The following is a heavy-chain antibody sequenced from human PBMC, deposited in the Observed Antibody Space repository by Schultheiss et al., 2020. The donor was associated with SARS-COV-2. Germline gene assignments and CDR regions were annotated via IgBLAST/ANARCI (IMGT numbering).Heavy chain of an antibody. CDR2: ISGSGGST. V-gene: IGHV3-23*01. D-gene: IGHD2-2*01. Sequence: GGSLRLSCAASGFTFSSYSMNWVRQAPGKGLEWVSAISGSGGSTYYADSVKGRFTLSRDNSKNTLYLQMNSLRVDDTAVYYCAREDHIVTTCLDYWGQGTLVTVSS. CDR3: AREDHIVTTCLDY. J-gene: IGHJ4*02. CDR1: GFTFSSYS.